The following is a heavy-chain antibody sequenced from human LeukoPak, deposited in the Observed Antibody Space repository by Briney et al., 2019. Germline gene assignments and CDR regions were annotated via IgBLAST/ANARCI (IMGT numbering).Heavy chain of an antibody. CDR1: GFTFSSYA. CDR2: ISGSGGST. V-gene: IGHV3-23*01. J-gene: IGHJ4*02. D-gene: IGHD6-19*01. Sequence: GGSLRLSCAASGFTFSSYAMSWVRQAPGKGLEWVSAISGSGGSTYYADSVKGRFTISRDNSKNTLYLQMNSLRAEDTAVCYCAVGGGSGWFPFDYWGQGTLVTVSS. CDR3: AVGGGSGWFPFDY.